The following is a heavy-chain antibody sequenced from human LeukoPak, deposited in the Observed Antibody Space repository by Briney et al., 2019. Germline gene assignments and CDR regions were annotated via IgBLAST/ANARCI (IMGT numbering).Heavy chain of an antibody. CDR3: ATSGQHWDVFDY. J-gene: IGHJ4*02. CDR1: GLTFSNAW. Sequence: EGSQRLSCAASGLTFSNAWMSWVRQAPGKGLEWVGRIKSKTYGAKTDYAAPVKGRFTISRGDSKNTLSVQMNSLETEDTAVYFCATSGQHWDVFDYWGQGTLVTVSS. CDR2: IKSKTYGAKT. D-gene: IGHD1-1*01. V-gene: IGHV3-15*01.